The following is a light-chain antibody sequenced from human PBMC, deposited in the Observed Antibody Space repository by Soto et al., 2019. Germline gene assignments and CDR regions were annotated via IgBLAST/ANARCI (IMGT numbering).Light chain of an antibody. V-gene: IGLV2-23*01. CDR1: NSDVGSYNL. CDR3: CSYAGSSTLGVV. Sequence: QSALTQPASVSGSPGQSITISCTGTNSDVGSYNLVSWYQQHPGKAPKLMIYEGSKRPSGVSNRFSGSKSGNTASLTISGLQAEDEADYYCCSYAGSSTLGVVFGGGTKLTVL. J-gene: IGLJ2*01. CDR2: EGS.